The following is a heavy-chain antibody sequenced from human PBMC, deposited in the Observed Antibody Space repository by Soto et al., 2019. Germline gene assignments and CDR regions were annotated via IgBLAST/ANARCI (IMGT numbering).Heavy chain of an antibody. J-gene: IGHJ4*02. V-gene: IGHV3-15*01. CDR3: ATDAPTSKWDPGHFDH. D-gene: IGHD1-26*01. Sequence: PGGSLLLSCACSVFPFNNAWMTWVRQAPGHGLEWIGRITSGTYGATTDYAAPVKGRFSISRDDSKNMVFLQMNSLKTEDTAVYCCATDAPTSKWDPGHFDHWGQGTMVTVSS. CDR1: VFPFNNAW. CDR2: ITSGTYGATT.